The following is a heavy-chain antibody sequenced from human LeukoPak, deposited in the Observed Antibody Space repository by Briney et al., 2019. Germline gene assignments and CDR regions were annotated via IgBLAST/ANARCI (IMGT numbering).Heavy chain of an antibody. CDR1: GVSIYSYY. D-gene: IGHD3-10*01. J-gene: IGHJ4*02. CDR3: GRDDRGVLGGY. V-gene: IGHV4-59*01. CDR2: IYYSGRA. Sequence: SETLSLTCTVSGVSIYSYYWSWIRQPPGKGLEWIGYIYYSGRANYNPSLKSRVTISVNTSKNQFSLKLSSVAGADPGVLYCGRDDRGVLGGYWGEGTLVTVSS.